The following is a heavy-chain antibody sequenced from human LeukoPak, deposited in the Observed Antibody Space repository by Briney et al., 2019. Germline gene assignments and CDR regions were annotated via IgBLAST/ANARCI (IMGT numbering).Heavy chain of an antibody. CDR2: IYYSGST. Sequence: PSETLSLTCTVSGGSISSSSCIWRRLRQPPGKWLVWTGSIYYSGSTYYNPFIKSRVTISVGLAKYKFILRLSSVTAADTDVYFCARRGGSGWDTFDHWGQGTLVTVSS. J-gene: IGHJ5*02. V-gene: IGHV4-39*01. D-gene: IGHD6-19*01. CDR3: ARRGGSGWDTFDH. CDR1: GGSISSSSCI.